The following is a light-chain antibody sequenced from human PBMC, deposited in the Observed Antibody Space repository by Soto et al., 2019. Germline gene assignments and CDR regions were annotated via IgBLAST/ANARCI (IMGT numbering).Light chain of an antibody. CDR2: DAS. V-gene: IGKV1-5*01. CDR3: QHYNSYPWT. J-gene: IGKJ1*01. CDR1: QSITNW. Sequence: DIQMTQSPSTLSASVGDRVTITCRASQSITNWLAWYQQKPGKAPKLLIYDASNLESGVPSRFSGSGAGTEFTLTISSLQHDDFATYYCQHYNSYPWTFGQGTKVEIK.